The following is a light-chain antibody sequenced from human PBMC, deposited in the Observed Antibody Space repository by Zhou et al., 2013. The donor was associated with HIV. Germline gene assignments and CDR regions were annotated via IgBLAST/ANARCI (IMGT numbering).Light chain of an antibody. Sequence: EIVLTQSPGTLSLSPGERATLSCRASHTVTSNYLAWYQHKPGQGPKVLIFGASTRANGIPGRFSGSGSGTEFTLTISRLEPEDFAVYYCQQYGSSSWTFGQGTKVEIK. CDR2: GAS. V-gene: IGKV3-20*01. CDR3: QQYGSSSWT. CDR1: HTVTSNY. J-gene: IGKJ1*01.